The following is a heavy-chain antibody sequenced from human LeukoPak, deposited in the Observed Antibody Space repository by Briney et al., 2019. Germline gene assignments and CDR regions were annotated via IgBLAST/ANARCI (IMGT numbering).Heavy chain of an antibody. CDR1: GFTFSSHA. J-gene: IGHJ4*02. Sequence: GGSLRLSCSASGFTFSSHAMHWVRQAPGKGLEYVSAITSNGGRTYYADSVKGRFTISRDNSKNTLDLQMSSLRAEDTAVYYCVKEMGYCSTTSCHSFDYWGQGTLVAVSS. V-gene: IGHV3-64D*06. D-gene: IGHD2-2*01. CDR2: ITSNGGRT. CDR3: VKEMGYCSTTSCHSFDY.